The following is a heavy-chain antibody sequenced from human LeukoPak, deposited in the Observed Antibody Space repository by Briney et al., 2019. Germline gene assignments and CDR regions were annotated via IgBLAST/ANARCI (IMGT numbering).Heavy chain of an antibody. J-gene: IGHJ4*02. Sequence: SETLSLTCSVSGGSISDSYWSWIRQPPGKGLEWIGYIHYSGSTNYNPSLKSRVTISVDTSKNQFSLKLSSVTAADTAVYYCARGSHDILTGYYKARAYYFDYWGQGTLVTVSS. CDR2: IHYSGST. CDR3: ARGSHDILTGYYKARAYYFDY. V-gene: IGHV4-59*01. D-gene: IGHD3-9*01. CDR1: GGSISDSY.